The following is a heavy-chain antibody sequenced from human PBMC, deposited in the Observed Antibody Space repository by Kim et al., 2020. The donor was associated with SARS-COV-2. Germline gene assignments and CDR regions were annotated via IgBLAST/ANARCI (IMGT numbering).Heavy chain of an antibody. V-gene: IGHV3-23*01. Sequence: AASIRGRFTRSKDNSKNTLYLHMDSLRVDDTAVYYCAKDLLYVPGRGYFDSWGQGVLVTVSS. J-gene: IGHJ4*02. D-gene: IGHD3-10*01. CDR3: AKDLLYVPGRGYFDS.